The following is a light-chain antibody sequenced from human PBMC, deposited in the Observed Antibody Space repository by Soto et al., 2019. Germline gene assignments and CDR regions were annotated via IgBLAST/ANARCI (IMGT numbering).Light chain of an antibody. J-gene: IGKJ4*02. CDR3: QQYGNSPLT. CDR1: QSVTSRY. CDR2: GTS. V-gene: IGKV3-20*01. Sequence: EIVLTQSPGTLSLSPGERAALSCRASQSVTSRYFSWYQQKPGQAPRLLIYGTSNRATGIPDRFSGSGSGTDFSLTISSLQPEDSAVYYCQQYGNSPLTFGEGTKVEIK.